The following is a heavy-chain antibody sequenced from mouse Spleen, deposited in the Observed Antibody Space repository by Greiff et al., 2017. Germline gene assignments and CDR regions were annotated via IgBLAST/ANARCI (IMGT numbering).Heavy chain of an antibody. CDR1: GYTFTSYW. D-gene: IGHD2-3*01. J-gene: IGHJ1*01. Sequence: QVQLQQPGAELVRPGSSVKLSCKASGYTFTSYWMHWVKQRPIQGLEWIGNIDPSDSETHYNQKFKDKATLTVDKSSSTAYMQLSSLTSEDSAVYYCARSPDGYYGYFDVWGAGTTVTVSS. V-gene: IGHV1-52*01. CDR2: IDPSDSET. CDR3: ARSPDGYYGYFDV.